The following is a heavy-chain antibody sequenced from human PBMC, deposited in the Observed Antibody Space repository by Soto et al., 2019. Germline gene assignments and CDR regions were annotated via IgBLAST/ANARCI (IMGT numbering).Heavy chain of an antibody. D-gene: IGHD6-13*01. CDR3: ARDCRAAAGNRRYYFDY. J-gene: IGHJ4*02. CDR2: IYHTGNT. V-gene: IGHV4-4*02. Sequence: PSETLSLTCAVSGGSISSSSWWSWVRQPPGKGLEWIGEIYHTGNTNYNPSLESRVTISVDKSKNQFSLNLNSVTAADTAVYYCARDCRAAAGNRRYYFDYCGQGTLVTDSS. CDR1: GGSISSSSW.